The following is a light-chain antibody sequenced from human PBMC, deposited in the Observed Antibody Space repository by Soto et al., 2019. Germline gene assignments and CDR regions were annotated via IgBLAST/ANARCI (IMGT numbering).Light chain of an antibody. Sequence: QSALIQPRSVSGSPGQTVTISCTGTSADVGGYNYVSWYQLHPGKAPKLILYDVTKRPSGVPDRFSGSKSGKTASLTISGLQAEDEADYYCSSYGGSYTSVVFGGGTKVTVL. CDR2: DVT. CDR1: SADVGGYNY. CDR3: SSYGGSYTSVV. J-gene: IGLJ2*01. V-gene: IGLV2-11*01.